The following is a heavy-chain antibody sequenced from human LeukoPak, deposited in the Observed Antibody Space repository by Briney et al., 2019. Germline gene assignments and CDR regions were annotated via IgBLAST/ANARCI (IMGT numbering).Heavy chain of an antibody. D-gene: IGHD2-15*01. V-gene: IGHV4-59*11. CDR2: IDHTGST. J-gene: IGHJ6*03. CDR3: ARVPIVVVVAATSYYYYMDV. CDR1: GDSISMHY. Sequence: PSETLSLICSVSGDSISMHYWSWIRQPPGKGLEWIGYIDHTGSTNYNPPLNSRVTISRDMSKNHFSLELSSVTAADTAVYYCARVPIVVVVAATSYYYYMDVWGKGTTVTVSS.